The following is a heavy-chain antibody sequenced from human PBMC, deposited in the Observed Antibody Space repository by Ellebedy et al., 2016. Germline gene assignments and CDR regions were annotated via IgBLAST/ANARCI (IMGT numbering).Heavy chain of an antibody. J-gene: IGHJ4*02. CDR3: AKDPGAEELLWFGEFYGGPFDY. D-gene: IGHD3-10*01. CDR2: ISSSSSYI. Sequence: GGSLRLSCAASGFTFSSYSMNWVRQAPGKGLEWVSSISSSSSYIYYADSVKGRFTISRDNAKNTLYLQMNSLRAEDTAVYYCAKDPGAEELLWFGEFYGGPFDYWGQGTLVTVSS. V-gene: IGHV3-21*04. CDR1: GFTFSSYS.